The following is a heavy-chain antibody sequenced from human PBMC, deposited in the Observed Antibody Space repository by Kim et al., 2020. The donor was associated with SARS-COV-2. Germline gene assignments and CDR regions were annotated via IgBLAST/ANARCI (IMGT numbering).Heavy chain of an antibody. CDR3: ADSSWNQGFDL. CDR2: IIPFLNTA. CDR1: GGTLGRYS. Sequence: SVKVSCKASGGTLGRYSLSWVRQAPGQGLEWMGWIIPFLNTANYAQKFQDRLTITADRTTNTAYMELSSLRSEDTAMYYCADSSWNQGFDLWGPATLVTVSS. J-gene: IGHJ4*02. V-gene: IGHV1-69*08. D-gene: IGHD6-13*01.